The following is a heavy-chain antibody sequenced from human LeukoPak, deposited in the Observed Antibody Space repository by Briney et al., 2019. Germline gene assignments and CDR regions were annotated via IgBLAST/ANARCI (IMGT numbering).Heavy chain of an antibody. Sequence: PGGSLRLSCAASGFTFSSYWMSWVRQAPGKGLEWVANIKQDGSEKYYVDSVKGRFTISRDNAKNSLYLQMNSLRAEDTAVYYCAREGDDSSSWSPMDVWGQGTTATVSS. CDR3: AREGDDSSSWSPMDV. CDR1: GFTFSSYW. CDR2: IKQDGSEK. J-gene: IGHJ6*02. V-gene: IGHV3-7*01. D-gene: IGHD6-13*01.